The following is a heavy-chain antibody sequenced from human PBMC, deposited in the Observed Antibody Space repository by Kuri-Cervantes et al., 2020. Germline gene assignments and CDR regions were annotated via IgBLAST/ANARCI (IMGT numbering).Heavy chain of an antibody. J-gene: IGHJ5*02. Sequence: GGSLRLSCAASGFTISNYAMSWVRQAPGKGLEWVSAISNSGISTYYADFVKGRFTISRDNSKTTLYLQMNSLRSEDTAVYYCARGGGVVPAAIGPLLRASWFDPWGQGTLVTVSS. D-gene: IGHD2-2*01. CDR1: GFTISNYA. V-gene: IGHV3-23*01. CDR3: ARGGGVVPAAIGPLLRASWFDP. CDR2: ISNSGIST.